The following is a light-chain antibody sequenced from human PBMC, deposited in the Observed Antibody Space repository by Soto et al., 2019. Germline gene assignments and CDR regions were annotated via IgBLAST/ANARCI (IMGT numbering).Light chain of an antibody. J-gene: IGKJ1*01. Sequence: EVVMTQSPATLSVSPGERATLSCRASQSVSSTLAWYQQKPGQAPRLLIYDASTRATGIPARFSGSGSGTEFTLSISSLQSEDFAVYYCQQYSNWPRTFGQGTKVDIK. CDR3: QQYSNWPRT. CDR2: DAS. V-gene: IGKV3-15*01. CDR1: QSVSST.